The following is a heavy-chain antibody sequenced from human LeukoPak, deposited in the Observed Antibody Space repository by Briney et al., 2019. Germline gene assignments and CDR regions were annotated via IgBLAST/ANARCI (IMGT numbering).Heavy chain of an antibody. Sequence: GGSLRLSCTASGFTFSSYGMHWVRQAPGKGLEWVAVIWYDGSNQQYADSVKGRFTISRDNSGNTVFLQMNSLRPEDTAVYYCAKRGRGVVPAAYDYWGQGTLVTVSS. CDR1: GFTFSSYG. V-gene: IGHV3-33*06. D-gene: IGHD2-2*01. CDR3: AKRGRGVVPAAYDY. J-gene: IGHJ4*02. CDR2: IWYDGSNQ.